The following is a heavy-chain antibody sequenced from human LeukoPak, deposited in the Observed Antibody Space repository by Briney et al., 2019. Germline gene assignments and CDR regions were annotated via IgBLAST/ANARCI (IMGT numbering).Heavy chain of an antibody. V-gene: IGHV3-21*01. CDR2: ISSSSYI. CDR3: ARDQGSSGYYLDAFDI. J-gene: IGHJ3*02. Sequence: GGSLRLSCAASGFTFSSYSMNWVRQAPGKGLEWVSSISSSSYIYYADSVKGRFTISRDNAKNSLYLQMNSLRAEDTAVYYCARDQGSSGYYLDAFDIWGQGTMVTVSS. CDR1: GFTFSSYS. D-gene: IGHD3-22*01.